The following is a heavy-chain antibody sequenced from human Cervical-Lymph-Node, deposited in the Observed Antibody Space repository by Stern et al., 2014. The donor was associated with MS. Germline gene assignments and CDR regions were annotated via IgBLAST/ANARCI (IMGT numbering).Heavy chain of an antibody. CDR1: GFTFADYA. CDR3: AKGSGGSGYYPVALDY. V-gene: IGHV3-9*01. J-gene: IGHJ4*02. D-gene: IGHD3-3*01. Sequence: VQLVESGGGLVQPGRSLRLSCAASGFTFADYAMHWVRQAPGQGLEWVSGITWNSVSVGYADSVKGRFTISRDNAKNSLYLQMNSLRGDDTALYYCAKGSGGSGYYPVALDYWGQGTLVTVSS. CDR2: ITWNSVSV.